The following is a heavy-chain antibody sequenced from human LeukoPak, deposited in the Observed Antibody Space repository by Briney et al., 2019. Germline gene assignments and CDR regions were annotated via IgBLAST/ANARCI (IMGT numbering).Heavy chain of an antibody. CDR1: GGTFSSYA. Sequence: ASVKVSCKASGGTFSSYAISWVRQAPGQGLEWMGGIIPIFGTANYAQKFQGRVTITADESTSTAYMELSSLRSEDTAVYYCARAHVSEWLVPAELDYWGQGTLVTVSS. V-gene: IGHV1-69*13. CDR3: ARAHVSEWLVPAELDY. D-gene: IGHD6-19*01. CDR2: IIPIFGTA. J-gene: IGHJ4*02.